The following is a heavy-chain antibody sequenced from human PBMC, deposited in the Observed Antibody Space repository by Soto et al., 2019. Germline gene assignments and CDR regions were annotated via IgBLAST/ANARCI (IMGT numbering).Heavy chain of an antibody. CDR3: AKGTGYSSGWYNDAFDI. Sequence: EVQLVESGGGLVQPGRSLRLSCAASGFTFDDYAMHWVRQAPGKGLEWVSGISWNSGSIGYADSVKGRFTISRDNAKNSLYLQMNSLRAEDTALYYCAKGTGYSSGWYNDAFDIWGQGTMVTVSS. J-gene: IGHJ3*02. V-gene: IGHV3-9*01. CDR2: ISWNSGSI. CDR1: GFTFDDYA. D-gene: IGHD6-19*01.